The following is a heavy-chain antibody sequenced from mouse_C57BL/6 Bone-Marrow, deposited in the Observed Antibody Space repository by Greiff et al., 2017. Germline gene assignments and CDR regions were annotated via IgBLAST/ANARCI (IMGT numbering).Heavy chain of an antibody. CDR2: IYPGDGDT. CDR1: GYAFSSSW. CDR3: ASYSFAY. V-gene: IGHV1-82*01. J-gene: IGHJ3*01. Sequence: QVQLKQSGPELVKPGASVKISCKASGYAFSSSWMNWVKQRPGKGLEWIGRIYPGDGDTNYNGKFKGKATLTADKSSSTAYMQLSSLPSEDSAVYFCASYSFAYWGQGTLVTVSA.